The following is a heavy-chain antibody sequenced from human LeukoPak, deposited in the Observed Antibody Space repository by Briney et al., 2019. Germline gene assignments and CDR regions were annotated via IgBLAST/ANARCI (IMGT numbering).Heavy chain of an antibody. CDR1: GYTLTELS. CDR2: FDPEDGEA. CDR3: ATRGSSSSVYYYYYYMDV. D-gene: IGHD6-6*01. J-gene: IGHJ6*03. Sequence: GASVTVSCKVSGYTLTELSMHWVRQAPGKGLERMGGFDPEDGEAIYAQKFQGRVTMTEDTSTDTAYMELSSLRSEDTAVYYCATRGSSSSVYYYYYYMDVWGKGTTVTVSS. V-gene: IGHV1-24*01.